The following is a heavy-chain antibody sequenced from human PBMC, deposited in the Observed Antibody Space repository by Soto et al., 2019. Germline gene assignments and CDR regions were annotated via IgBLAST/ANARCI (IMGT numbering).Heavy chain of an antibody. CDR1: GFTFSSYG. CDR3: AKGGPFSIAAAGTQ. J-gene: IGHJ4*02. CDR2: ISYDGSKK. V-gene: IGHV3-30*18. D-gene: IGHD6-13*01. Sequence: GFLRLSCAASGFTFSSYGMHWVRQAPGKGLEWVAVISYDGSKKYYADSVKGRFTISRDNSKNTLYLQMNSLRVEDTAVYYCAKGGPFSIAAAGTQWGQGTLVTVSS.